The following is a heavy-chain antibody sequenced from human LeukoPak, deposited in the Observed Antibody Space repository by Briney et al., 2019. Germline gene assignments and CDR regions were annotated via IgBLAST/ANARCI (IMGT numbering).Heavy chain of an antibody. J-gene: IGHJ6*03. CDR2: ISASGTYT. Sequence: GGSLRLSCAASGFSFSSYAMSWVRQAPGTGLEWVSSISASGTYTYSADSVKGWFSISRDNSKNTLYLTINNLRAEDTAVYYCAKPPHGGENYFYYMDVWGKGTTVTVSS. CDR3: AKPPHGGENYFYYMDV. V-gene: IGHV3-23*01. D-gene: IGHD4-23*01. CDR1: GFSFSSYA.